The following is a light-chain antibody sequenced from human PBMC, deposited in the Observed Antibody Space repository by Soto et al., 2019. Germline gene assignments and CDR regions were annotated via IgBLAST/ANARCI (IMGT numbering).Light chain of an antibody. Sequence: EIVLTQSPATLSLSPGERATLSCRPSQSVSSYLAWYQQKPGQAPRLLIYDASNRVTGIPARFSGSGSGTDFTLTISSLEPEDFAVYYCQQRTSWPRISFGQGTRLDIK. CDR2: DAS. CDR3: QQRTSWPRIS. CDR1: QSVSSY. J-gene: IGKJ5*01. V-gene: IGKV3-11*01.